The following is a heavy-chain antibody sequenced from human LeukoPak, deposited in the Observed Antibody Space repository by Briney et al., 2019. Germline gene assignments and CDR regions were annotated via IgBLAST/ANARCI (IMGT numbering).Heavy chain of an antibody. CDR3: AGEEVEMATISGY. CDR2: INHSGST. Sequence: PSETLSLTCTVSGGSISSYYWSWIRQPPGKGLEWIGEINHSGSTNYNPSLKSRVTISVDTSKNQFSLKLSSVTAADTAVYYCAGEEVEMATISGYWGQGTLVTVSS. V-gene: IGHV4-34*01. CDR1: GGSISSYY. D-gene: IGHD5-24*01. J-gene: IGHJ4*02.